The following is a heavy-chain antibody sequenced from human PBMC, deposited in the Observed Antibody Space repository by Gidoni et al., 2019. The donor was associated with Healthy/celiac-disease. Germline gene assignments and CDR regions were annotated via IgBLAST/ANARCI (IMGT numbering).Heavy chain of an antibody. CDR2: IYHSGST. D-gene: IGHD3-10*01. V-gene: IGHV4-4*02. Sequence: QVQLQESGPGLVKPSGTLSLTCAVSGGSISSSNWWSWVRQPPGTGLEVIGEIYHSGSTNYNPSLKSRVTISVDKSKNQFSLKLSSVTAADTAVYYCARVTGRKRGDYGMDVWGQGTTVTVSS. CDR3: ARVTGRKRGDYGMDV. J-gene: IGHJ6*02. CDR1: GGSISSSNW.